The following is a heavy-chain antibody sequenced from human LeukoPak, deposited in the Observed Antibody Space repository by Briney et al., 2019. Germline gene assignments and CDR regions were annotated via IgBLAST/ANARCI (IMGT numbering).Heavy chain of an antibody. Sequence: SSAALSLTCTVSGGSISTYYWTWIRQPPGKGLEWIGYIYYSGSTNYNPSLKSRVTISVDTSKNQFSLKLSSVTAADTAVYYCARVDTAMETYFDYWGQGTLVTASS. J-gene: IGHJ4*02. CDR1: GGSISTYY. V-gene: IGHV4-59*01. D-gene: IGHD5-18*01. CDR3: ARVDTAMETYFDY. CDR2: IYYSGST.